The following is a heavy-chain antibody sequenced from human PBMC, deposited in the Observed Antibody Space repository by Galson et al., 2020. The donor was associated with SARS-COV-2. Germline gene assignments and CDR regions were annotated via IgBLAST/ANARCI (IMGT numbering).Heavy chain of an antibody. Sequence: ASVKVSCKASGYTFTSYDINWVRQATGHGPAWMGWLNPNSGNTGYAQKFPGRVTMPRNTYISTAYMELSSLRSEDTAVYYCARGAILGVVIIPVQPPDYWGQGTRVTVSS. CDR1: GYTFTSYD. CDR3: ARGAILGVVIIPVQPPDY. D-gene: IGHD3-3*01. CDR2: LNPNSGNT. J-gene: IGHJ4*02. V-gene: IGHV1-8*01.